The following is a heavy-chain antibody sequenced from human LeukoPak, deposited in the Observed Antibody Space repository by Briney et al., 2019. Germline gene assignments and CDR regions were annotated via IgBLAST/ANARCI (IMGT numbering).Heavy chain of an antibody. Sequence: GGSLRLSCEASEFTFSSYWMHWVRQAPGKGLVWVSRINSDGRTTIYAGSVKGRFTISRDNAKNTLYLQMNSLRAEDTAVYYCAKDRYYDILTGYYSDYWGQGTLVTVSS. CDR1: EFTFSSYW. D-gene: IGHD3-9*01. CDR2: INSDGRTT. J-gene: IGHJ4*02. V-gene: IGHV3-74*01. CDR3: AKDRYYDILTGYYSDY.